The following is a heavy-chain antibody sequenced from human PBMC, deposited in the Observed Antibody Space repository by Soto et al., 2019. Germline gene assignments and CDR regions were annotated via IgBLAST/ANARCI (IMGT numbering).Heavy chain of an antibody. CDR1: GYTFTGYY. CDR2: INPNSGGT. J-gene: IGHJ6*02. CDR3: ARGRTRTRXYSSSAETNDYYYGMDV. V-gene: IGHV1-2*04. Sequence: GSPVKVSCKASGYTFTGYYMHWVRQAPGQGLEWMGWINPNSGGTNYAQKFQGWVTMTRDTSISTAYMELSRLRSDDTAVYYCARGRTRTRXYSSSAETNDYYYGMDVWGQGTTVTVSS. D-gene: IGHD6-6*01.